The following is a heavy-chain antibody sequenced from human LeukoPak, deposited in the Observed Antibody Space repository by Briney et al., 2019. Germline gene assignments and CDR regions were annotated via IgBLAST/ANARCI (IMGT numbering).Heavy chain of an antibody. CDR3: AKDLGRYRNNYFDY. Sequence: GGSLRLSCAASGFTFSSYAMTWVRQAPGKGLEWVSSISGSGDSTYYADSVKGRFTISRDGSKNTLYLQMNSLRAEDTAVYYCAKDLGRYRNNYFDYWGQGTLVTVSS. V-gene: IGHV3-23*01. CDR1: GFTFSSYA. CDR2: ISGSGDST. J-gene: IGHJ4*02. D-gene: IGHD1-26*01.